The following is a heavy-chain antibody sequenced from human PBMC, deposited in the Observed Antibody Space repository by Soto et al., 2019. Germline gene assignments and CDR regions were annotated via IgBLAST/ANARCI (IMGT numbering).Heavy chain of an antibody. CDR3: ASLGWGYCSGGSCRRGSWFDP. CDR1: GGSISSYY. CDR2: IYYSGST. J-gene: IGHJ5*02. V-gene: IGHV4-59*01. Sequence: TLSLTCTVSGGSISSYYWSWIRQPPGKGLEWIGYIYYSGSTNYNPSLKSRVTISVDTSKNQFSLKLSSVTAADTAVYYCASLGWGYCSGGSCRRGSWFDPWGQGTLVTVSS. D-gene: IGHD2-15*01.